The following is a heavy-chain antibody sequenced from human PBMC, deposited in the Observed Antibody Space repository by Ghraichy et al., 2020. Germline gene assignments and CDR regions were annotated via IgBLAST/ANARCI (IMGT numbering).Heavy chain of an antibody. D-gene: IGHD6-19*01. CDR1: GGSISSYY. V-gene: IGHV4-59*01. CDR2: IYYSGST. CDR3: ARRTDSSGGNWFDP. J-gene: IGHJ5*02. Sequence: SETLSLTCTVSGGSISSYYWSWIRQPPGKGLEWIGYIYYSGSTNYNPSLKSRVTISVDTSKNQFSLKLSSVTAADTAVYYCARRTDSSGGNWFDPWGQGTLVTVSS.